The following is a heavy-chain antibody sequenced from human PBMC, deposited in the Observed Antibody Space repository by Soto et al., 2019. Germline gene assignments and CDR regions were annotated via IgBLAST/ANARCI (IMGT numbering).Heavy chain of an antibody. J-gene: IGHJ4*02. CDR3: VRDMQLWRLDS. CDR1: GLTFRSYW. D-gene: IGHD2-21*01. Sequence: GGFLRLSCAASGLTFRSYWMHWVRQAPGKGLVWVSRINTDGSVAMYVDSVKGRFTISRDNAKNTLYLHMNSLRAEDTAVYYCVRDMQLWRLDSWGQGILVTVSS. V-gene: IGHV3-74*03. CDR2: INTDGSVA.